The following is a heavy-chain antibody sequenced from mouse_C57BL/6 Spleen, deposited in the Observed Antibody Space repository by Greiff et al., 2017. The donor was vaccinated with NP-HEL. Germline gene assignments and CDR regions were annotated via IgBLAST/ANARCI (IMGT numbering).Heavy chain of an antibody. J-gene: IGHJ2*01. CDR3: AREGAYYSNYAYFDY. CDR1: GYTFTSYW. Sequence: VQLQQPGAELVRPGSSVKLSCKASGYTFTSYWMDWVKQRPGQGLEWIGNIYPSDSETHYNQKFKDKATLTVDKSSSTAYMQLSSLTSEDSAVYYCAREGAYYSNYAYFDYWGQGTTLTVSS. D-gene: IGHD2-5*01. V-gene: IGHV1-61*01. CDR2: IYPSDSET.